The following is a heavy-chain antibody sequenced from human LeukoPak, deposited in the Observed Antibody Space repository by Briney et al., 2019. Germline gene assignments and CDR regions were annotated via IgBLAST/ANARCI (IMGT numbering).Heavy chain of an antibody. CDR2: ISSSGSTI. CDR3: ARVFEGVDAFDI. J-gene: IGHJ3*02. D-gene: IGHD2-8*01. V-gene: IGHV3-11*01. Sequence: KPSETLSLTCAVYGGSFSGYYWSWIRQAPGKGLEWVSYISSSGSTIYYADSVKGRFTISRDNAKNSLYLQMNSLRAEDTAVYYCARVFEGVDAFDIWGQGTMVTVSS. CDR1: GGSFSGYY.